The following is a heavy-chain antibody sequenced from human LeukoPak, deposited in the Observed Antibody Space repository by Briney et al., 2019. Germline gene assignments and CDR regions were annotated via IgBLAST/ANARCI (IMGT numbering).Heavy chain of an antibody. D-gene: IGHD6-13*01. CDR1: GFTFSSYW. V-gene: IGHV3-7*02. CDR3: ARGIAAAEDWPYYFDY. J-gene: IGHJ4*02. Sequence: GGSLRLSCAASGFTFSSYWMSWVRQAPGKGLEWVANIKQDGSERFYVDSVKGRFTISRDNSKNTLYLQMNSLRAEDTAVYYCARGIAAAEDWPYYFDYWGQGTLVTVSS. CDR2: IKQDGSER.